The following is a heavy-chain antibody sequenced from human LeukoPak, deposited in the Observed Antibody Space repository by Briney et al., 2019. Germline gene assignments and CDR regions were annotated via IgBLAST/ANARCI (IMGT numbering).Heavy chain of an antibody. D-gene: IGHD5-12*01. Sequence: GGSLRLSCAASGSTFSSYWMSWVRQAPGKGLEWVANIKQDGSEKYYVDSVKGRFTISRDNAKNSLYLQMNSLRAEDTAVYYCARESVATTTDQSFLFDYWGQGTLVTVSS. V-gene: IGHV3-7*01. J-gene: IGHJ4*02. CDR3: ARESVATTTDQSFLFDY. CDR2: IKQDGSEK. CDR1: GSTFSSYW.